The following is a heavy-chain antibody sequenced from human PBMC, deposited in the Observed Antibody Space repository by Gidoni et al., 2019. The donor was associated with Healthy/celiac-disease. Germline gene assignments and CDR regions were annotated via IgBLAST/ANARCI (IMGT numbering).Heavy chain of an antibody. D-gene: IGHD3-3*01. V-gene: IGHV3-7*01. J-gene: IGHJ6*02. CDR2: IKQDGSEK. CDR3: ARDRWDDFWSGYPAIMGVDYYYYGMDV. CDR1: GFTFSSYW. Sequence: EVQLVESGGGLVQPGGSLRLSCAASGFTFSSYWMSWVRQVPGTGLEWVANIKQDGSEKYYVDSVKGRFTISRDNAKNSLYLQMNSLRAEDTAVYYCARDRWDDFWSGYPAIMGVDYYYYGMDVWGQGTTVTVSS.